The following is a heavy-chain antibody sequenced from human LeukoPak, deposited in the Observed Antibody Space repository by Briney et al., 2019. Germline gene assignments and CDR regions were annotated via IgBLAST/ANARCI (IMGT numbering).Heavy chain of an antibody. Sequence: GGSLRLSCAASGFTFSTYAMHWVRQAPGKGLEWVALISYDGSDKYYADSVKGRFTISRDNSKNTLYLQMNSLRAEDTAVYYCAKEGLRYSYGSWFDPWGQGTLVTVSS. CDR3: AKEGLRYSYGSWFDP. V-gene: IGHV3-30*04. D-gene: IGHD5-18*01. J-gene: IGHJ5*02. CDR2: ISYDGSDK. CDR1: GFTFSTYA.